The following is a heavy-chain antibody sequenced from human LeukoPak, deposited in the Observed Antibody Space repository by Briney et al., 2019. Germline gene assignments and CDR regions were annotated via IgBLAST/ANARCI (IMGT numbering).Heavy chain of an antibody. CDR1: GYTFTGYY. D-gene: IGHD4-17*01. J-gene: IGHJ4*02. CDR2: ISPNSGGT. CDR3: ARVSPNTVTTLQYFDY. V-gene: IGHV1-2*02. Sequence: ASVKVSCKASGYTFTGYYMNWVRQAPGQGLEWMGWISPNSGGTNYAQKFQGRVTMTRDTSINTAYMELSRLRSNDTAVYYCARVSPNTVTTLQYFDYWGQGTQVTVSS.